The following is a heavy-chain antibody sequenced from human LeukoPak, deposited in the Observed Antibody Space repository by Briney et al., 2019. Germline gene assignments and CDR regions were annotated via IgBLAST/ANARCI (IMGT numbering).Heavy chain of an antibody. D-gene: IGHD4-17*01. Sequence: SGGSLRLSCAASGFTFNNYWMHWVRQAPGKGLEWVGRIKSKTDGGTADYAAPVKGRFTISRDGSKNTLYLQMNSLKTEDTAVYYCTTDDGDYEYFQHWGQGTLVTVSS. J-gene: IGHJ1*01. V-gene: IGHV3-15*01. CDR1: GFTFNNYW. CDR2: IKSKTDGGTA. CDR3: TTDDGDYEYFQH.